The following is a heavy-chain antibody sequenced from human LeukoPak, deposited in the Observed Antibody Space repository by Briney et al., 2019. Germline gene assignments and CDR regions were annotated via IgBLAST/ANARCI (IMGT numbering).Heavy chain of an antibody. Sequence: PSETLSLTCAVYGGSFSGYYWSWIRQPPGKGLEWIGEINHSGSTNYNPSLKSRVTISVDTSKNQFSLKLSSVTAADTAVYYCARGRLVRADYWGQGTLVTVSS. CDR3: ARGRLVRADY. CDR2: INHSGST. J-gene: IGHJ4*02. D-gene: IGHD3-22*01. V-gene: IGHV4-34*01. CDR1: GGSFSGYY.